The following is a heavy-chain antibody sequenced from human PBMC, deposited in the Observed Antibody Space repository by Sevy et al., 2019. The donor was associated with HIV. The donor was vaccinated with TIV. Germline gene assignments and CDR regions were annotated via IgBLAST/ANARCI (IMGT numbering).Heavy chain of an antibody. Sequence: GGSLRLSCAASGFAFSSHAMHWVRQAPGKGLEWVAVISYEGTETFYAASVAGRFTISRDNSKHMLSLQINSLRPDDTAVYYCARDGGYSIKWYPLYWGHGTLVTVSS. CDR1: GFAFSSHA. J-gene: IGHJ4*01. V-gene: IGHV3-30-3*01. D-gene: IGHD6-13*01. CDR3: ARDGGYSIKWYPLY. CDR2: ISYEGTET.